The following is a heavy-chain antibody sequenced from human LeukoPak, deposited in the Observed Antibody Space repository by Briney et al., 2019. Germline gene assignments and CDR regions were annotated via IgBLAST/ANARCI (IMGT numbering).Heavy chain of an antibody. D-gene: IGHD2-15*01. CDR1: GGSISSSNYY. Sequence: PSETLSLTCTVSGGSISSSNYYWGWIRQPPGKGREWIGNIYYSGSTYYNPSLKSRVAISVDTSKNQLSLKLSSVTAADTGVYYCARLLGDCSGGSCYFFDFWGQGTLVTVSS. V-gene: IGHV4-39*01. CDR3: ARLLGDCSGGSCYFFDF. CDR2: IYYSGST. J-gene: IGHJ4*02.